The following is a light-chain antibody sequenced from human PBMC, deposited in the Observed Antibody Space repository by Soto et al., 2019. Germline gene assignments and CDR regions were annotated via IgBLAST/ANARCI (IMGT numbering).Light chain of an antibody. Sequence: EIVLIQSPATLSLSPGERATLSCRASPSVANFVAWYQQKPGQAPRLLIYGAFNRATGIPARFSGSGSGTDFTLTISSLEPEDAAVYYCQQHNVWPPVTFGQGTRLEIK. CDR1: PSVANF. CDR2: GAF. J-gene: IGKJ5*01. V-gene: IGKV3-11*01. CDR3: QQHNVWPPVT.